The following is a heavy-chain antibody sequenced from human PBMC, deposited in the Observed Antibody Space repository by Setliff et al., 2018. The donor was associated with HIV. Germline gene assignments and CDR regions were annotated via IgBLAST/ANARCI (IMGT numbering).Heavy chain of an antibody. CDR3: ATEHYHWDEGRLDY. J-gene: IGHJ4*02. Sequence: RLSCAASGFTFSSYSMNWVRQAPGKGLEWVSSISSNSTYIYYADSLKGRFTISRDNAKNSLYLQMNSLRDEDTAVYYCATEHYHWDEGRLDYWGQGTLVTVSS. V-gene: IGHV3-21*01. CDR1: GFTFSSYS. D-gene: IGHD1-1*01. CDR2: ISSNSTYI.